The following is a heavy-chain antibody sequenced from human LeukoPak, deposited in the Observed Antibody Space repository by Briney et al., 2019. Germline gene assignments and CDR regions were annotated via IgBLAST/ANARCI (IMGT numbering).Heavy chain of an antibody. V-gene: IGHV3-74*01. CDR3: ATVFDL. CDR2: IDDAGSGT. J-gene: IGHJ4*02. Sequence: GGSLRLSCAASGFTVTSNWIHWVRQAPGKGLVWVSRIDDAGSGTSYADSVKGRFTISRDAAKNTVYLQMNSLRVDDTAVYYCATVFDLWGQGTLVTVSS. CDR1: GFTVTSNW.